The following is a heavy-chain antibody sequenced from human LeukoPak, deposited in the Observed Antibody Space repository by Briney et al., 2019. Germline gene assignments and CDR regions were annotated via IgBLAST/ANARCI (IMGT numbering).Heavy chain of an antibody. Sequence: PGGSLRLSCAASGFSFSSYTMNWVRQAPGKGLEWVSRINSDGSGIRYADSVKGRFTISRGNAKSTLYLQMNSLRAEDTAVYYCARGQRGPLDYWGQGTLVTVSS. J-gene: IGHJ4*02. CDR3: ARGQRGPLDY. CDR2: INSDGSGI. D-gene: IGHD3/OR15-3a*01. V-gene: IGHV3-74*01. CDR1: GFSFSSYT.